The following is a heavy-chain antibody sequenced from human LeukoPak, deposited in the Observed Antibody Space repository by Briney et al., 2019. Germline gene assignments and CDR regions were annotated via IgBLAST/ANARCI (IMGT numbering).Heavy chain of an antibody. CDR1: GVSISSYY. Sequence: PSETLSLTCTVSGVSISSYYWSWIRQPPGKGLEWIGYIYYSGSTNYNPSLKSRVTISVDTSKNQFSLKLRSVTAADTAVYYCARGATHWYFDLWGRGTLVTVSS. V-gene: IGHV4-59*01. J-gene: IGHJ2*01. CDR3: ARGATHWYFDL. CDR2: IYYSGST. D-gene: IGHD2-15*01.